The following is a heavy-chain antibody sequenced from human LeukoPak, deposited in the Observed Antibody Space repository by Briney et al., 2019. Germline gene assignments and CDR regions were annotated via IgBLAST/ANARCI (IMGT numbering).Heavy chain of an antibody. D-gene: IGHD3-3*01. J-gene: IGHJ4*02. CDR1: GFTFSSYA. CDR2: ISGSGGST. V-gene: IGHV3-23*01. CDR3: AKTLSTNDSWSGYPPYYFDY. Sequence: GGSLRLSCAASGFTFSSYAMSWVRQAPGKGLEWVSAISGSGGSTYYADSVKGRFTISRDNSKNTLYLQMNSLRAEDTAVYYCAKTLSTNDSWSGYPPYYFDYWGQGTLVTVSS.